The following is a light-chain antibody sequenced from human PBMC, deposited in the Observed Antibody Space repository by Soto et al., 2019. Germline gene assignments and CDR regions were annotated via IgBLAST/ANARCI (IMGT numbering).Light chain of an antibody. V-gene: IGLV1-40*01. CDR2: GNK. Sequence: QSARTHPPSVSCAPLQRVTISCTGISSNIGAGYDVHWYQQRPGTAPKLLIYGNKNRPSGVPDRFSGSKSGTSASLAITGLQAEDEADYYCQSYDSSLSVSYVFGTGTKVTVL. CDR1: SSNIGAGYD. CDR3: QSYDSSLSVSYV. J-gene: IGLJ1*01.